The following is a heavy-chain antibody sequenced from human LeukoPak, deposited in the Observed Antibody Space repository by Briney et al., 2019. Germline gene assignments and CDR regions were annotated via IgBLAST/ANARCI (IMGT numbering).Heavy chain of an antibody. J-gene: IGHJ5*02. V-gene: IGHV4-4*09. CDR3: ARQGGYDSSGYYPTYNWFDP. D-gene: IGHD3-22*01. CDR1: GDSISSYY. CDR2: IYTSGST. Sequence: SETLSLTCTVSGDSISSYYWSWIRQPPGKGLEWIGYIYTSGSTNYNPSLKSRVTISVDTSKNQFSLKLSSVTAADTAVYYCARQGGYDSSGYYPTYNWFDPWGQGTLVTVSS.